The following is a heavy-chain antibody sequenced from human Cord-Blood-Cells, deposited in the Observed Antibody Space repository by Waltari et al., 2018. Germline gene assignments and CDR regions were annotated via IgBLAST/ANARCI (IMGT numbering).Heavy chain of an antibody. CDR2: IIPIFGTA. D-gene: IGHD4-4*01. V-gene: IGHV1-69*06. CDR1: GGTFSSYA. CDR3: ATTGTNAYSNYVFRFDP. J-gene: IGHJ5*02. Sequence: QVQLVQSGAEVKKPGSSVKVSCKASGGTFSSYAISWVRQAPGQGLEWMGGIIPIFGTANYAQKFQGRVTITADKSTSTAYMELSSLRSEDTAVYYCATTGTNAYSNYVFRFDPWGQGTLVTVSS.